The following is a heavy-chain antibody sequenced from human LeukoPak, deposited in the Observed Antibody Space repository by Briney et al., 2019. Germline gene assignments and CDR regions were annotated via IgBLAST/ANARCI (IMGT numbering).Heavy chain of an antibody. Sequence: PGGSLRLSCAASGFSFSVFWMHWVRQVPGKGPVWVSRIKTDGSITDYADSVKGRFTISRDNSKNTLYLQMNSLRAEDTAVYYCARDRIAAPVYYFDYWGQGTLVTVSS. CDR3: ARDRIAAPVYYFDY. J-gene: IGHJ4*02. V-gene: IGHV3-74*01. D-gene: IGHD6-6*01. CDR1: GFSFSVFW. CDR2: IKTDGSIT.